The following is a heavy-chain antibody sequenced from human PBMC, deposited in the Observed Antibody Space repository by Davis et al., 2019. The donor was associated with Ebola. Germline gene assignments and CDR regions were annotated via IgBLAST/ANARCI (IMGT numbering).Heavy chain of an antibody. V-gene: IGHV1-3*04. Sequence: ASVKVSCKASGYTLTTYATHWVRQAPGQSLEWMGWINTANGHTIYSQNFQGRVTITRNTSASTAYMELSSLSSEDTAVYYCARDKSVTSMTSLDYWGQGTLVTVSS. CDR1: GYTLTTYA. J-gene: IGHJ4*02. D-gene: IGHD3-10*01. CDR3: ARDKSVTSMTSLDY. CDR2: INTANGHT.